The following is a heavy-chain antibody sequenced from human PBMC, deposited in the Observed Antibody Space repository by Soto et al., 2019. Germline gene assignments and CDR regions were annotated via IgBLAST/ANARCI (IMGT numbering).Heavy chain of an antibody. J-gene: IGHJ4*02. CDR3: AQRTRDYARQY. CDR2: INRSGST. V-gene: IGHV4-34*01. D-gene: IGHD4-17*01. Sequence: SETLSLTCAVYVGSFSGYYWSWIRQPPGKWLEWIGEINRSGSTKXXPSLKSRXXISVDTSKNQFXLKLSXETAADTAVYYCAQRTRDYARQYCGQGTLVTXSX. CDR1: VGSFSGYY.